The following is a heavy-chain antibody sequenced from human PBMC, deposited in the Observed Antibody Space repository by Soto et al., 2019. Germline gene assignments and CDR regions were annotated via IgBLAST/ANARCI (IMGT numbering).Heavy chain of an antibody. V-gene: IGHV4-30-2*01. Sequence: PSQTPSLTCAVSGGSIGSGGYSRSWSRQPPGKGLECIGYIYHSGSTYYNPSLKSRVTISVDRSKNRFSLKLSSVTAADTAVYYGARVGQSYAMDVWGHGSTVTVTS. D-gene: IGHD2-2*01. CDR3: ARVGQSYAMDV. J-gene: IGHJ6*02. CDR2: IYHSGST. CDR1: GGSIGSGGYS.